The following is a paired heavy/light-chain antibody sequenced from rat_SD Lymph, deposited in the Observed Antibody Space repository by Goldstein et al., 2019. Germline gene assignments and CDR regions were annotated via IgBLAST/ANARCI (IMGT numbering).Heavy chain of an antibody. CDR3: ARRAYPGITPFDY. J-gene: IGHJ2*01. CDR1: GFTFSNYG. D-gene: IGHD1-4*01. V-gene: IGHV5-34*01. Sequence: EVQLVESGGGLVQPGRSLKLSCLASGFTFSNYGMNWIRQAPGKGLEWVASISSSSSYIYYADTVKGRFTISRDNAKNTLYLQMTSLRSEDTALYYCARRAYPGITPFDYWGQGVMVTVSS. CDR2: ISSSSSYI.
Light chain of an antibody. CDR3: QQYYDTPDT. CDR1: QSLFGSVRQKNY. J-gene: IGKJ2-2*01. V-gene: IGKV8S5*01. Sequence: DIVMTQSPSSLAVSAGETVTINCKSSQSLFGSVRQKNYLAWYQQKPGQSPKLLIYLASTRESGVPDRFIGSGSGTDFTLTISSVQAEDLANYYCQQYYDTPDTFGAGTKLELK. CDR2: LAS.